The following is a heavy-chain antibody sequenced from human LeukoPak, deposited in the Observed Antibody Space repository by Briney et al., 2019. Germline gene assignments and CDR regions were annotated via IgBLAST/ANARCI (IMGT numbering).Heavy chain of an antibody. CDR2: ISGSGGST. V-gene: IGHV3-23*01. CDR3: AKDKYYYDSSGYNGGAFDI. Sequence: GGSLRLSCAASGFTFSSYAMSWVRQAPGKGLEWVSAISGSGGSTYYADSVKGRFTISRDNSKNTLYLQMNSLRAEDTAVYYCAKDKYYYDSSGYNGGAFDIWGQGTMVTVSS. J-gene: IGHJ3*02. CDR1: GFTFSSYA. D-gene: IGHD3-22*01.